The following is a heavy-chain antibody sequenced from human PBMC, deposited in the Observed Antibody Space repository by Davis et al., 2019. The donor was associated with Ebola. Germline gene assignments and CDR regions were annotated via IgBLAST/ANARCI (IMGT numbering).Heavy chain of an antibody. V-gene: IGHV1-18*01. D-gene: IGHD2-15*01. CDR2: IGVYNGAT. Sequence: ASVKVSCKTSGYSFTSYGISWVRQAPGLGLEWMAWIGVYNGATSYAEMLQGRVTVTTDTSTTTAYMELRSLRSDDTAVYYCARDPRGKDDLDYWGQGTLVTVSS. J-gene: IGHJ4*02. CDR1: GYSFTSYG. CDR3: ARDPRGKDDLDY.